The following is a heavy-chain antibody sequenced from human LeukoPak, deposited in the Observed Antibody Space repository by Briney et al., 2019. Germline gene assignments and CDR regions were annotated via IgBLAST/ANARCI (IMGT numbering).Heavy chain of an antibody. CDR1: GYSISSGYY. Sequence: SETLSLTCTVSGYSISSGYYWGWIRQPPGKGLEWIGSIYHSGSTYYNPSLKSRVTISVGRSKNQFSLKLSSVTAADTAVYYCARALHGDNGDWFDPWGQGTLVTVSS. CDR2: IYHSGST. J-gene: IGHJ5*02. V-gene: IGHV4-38-2*02. CDR3: ARALHGDNGDWFDP. D-gene: IGHD4-17*01.